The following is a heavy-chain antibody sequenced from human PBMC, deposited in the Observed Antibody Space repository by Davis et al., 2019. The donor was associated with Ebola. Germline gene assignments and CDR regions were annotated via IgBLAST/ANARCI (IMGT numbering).Heavy chain of an antibody. V-gene: IGHV4-34*01. CDR3: ARRFYDFWSGYPDYGMDV. J-gene: IGHJ6*04. CDR2: INHSGST. D-gene: IGHD3-3*01. Sequence: MPGGSLRLSCGVYGGSFSGYYWSWIRQPPGKGLEWIGEINHSGSTNYNPSLKSRVTISVDTSKNQFSLKLSSVTAADTAVYYCARRFYDFWSGYPDYGMDVWGKGTTVTVSS. CDR1: GGSFSGYY.